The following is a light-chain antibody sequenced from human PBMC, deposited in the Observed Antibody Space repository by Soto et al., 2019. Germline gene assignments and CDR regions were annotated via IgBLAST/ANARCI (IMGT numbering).Light chain of an antibody. Sequence: VLAQSPGPLSLSPGESATLSCRARQTVSITYLTWYQQKPGQAPRLLIFGASKRATGIPDRFSGSGSGRDFTLTISGLEPEDFAVYYCQQYGSSPLISFGQGTRLEIK. J-gene: IGKJ5*01. CDR3: QQYGSSPLIS. V-gene: IGKV3-20*01. CDR2: GAS. CDR1: QTVSITY.